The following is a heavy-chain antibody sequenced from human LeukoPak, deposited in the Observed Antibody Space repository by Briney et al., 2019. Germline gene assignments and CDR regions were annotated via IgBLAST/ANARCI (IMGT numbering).Heavy chain of an antibody. J-gene: IGHJ4*02. D-gene: IGHD6-19*01. CDR2: INLNGDTK. CDR1: GLSVSSYG. CDR3: AQGYSSGWFPN. V-gene: IGHV3-23*01. Sequence: GGSLRLSCAVSGLSVSSYGMSWVRQAPGKGLEWISAINLNGDTKYYADSVKGRFTISRDHSENTLYLHMNSLRTEDTAVYYCAQGYSSGWFPNWGQGSLVSVSS.